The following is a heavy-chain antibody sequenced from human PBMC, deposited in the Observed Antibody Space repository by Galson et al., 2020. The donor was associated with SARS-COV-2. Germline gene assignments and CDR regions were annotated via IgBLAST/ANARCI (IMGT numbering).Heavy chain of an antibody. Sequence: SETLSLTCTFSGYSISSGHFWGWTRQPPGKGLEWIGSIYHGGSTYYNPSLKSRVTISVDTSKKQFSLQLSSVTAADTAVYSVVVVPPTPPRADYWGQGTLVTVSS. CDR1: GYSISSGHF. D-gene: IGHD2-15*01. CDR2: IYHGGST. J-gene: IGHJ4*02. CDR3: VVVPPTPPRADY. V-gene: IGHV4-38-2*02.